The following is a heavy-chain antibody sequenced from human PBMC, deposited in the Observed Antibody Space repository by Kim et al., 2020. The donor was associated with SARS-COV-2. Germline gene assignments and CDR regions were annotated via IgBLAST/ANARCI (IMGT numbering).Heavy chain of an antibody. D-gene: IGHD6-13*01. Sequence: GGSLRLSCAASGFTFSSYDMHWVRQATGKGLEWVSAIGTAGDTYYPGSVKGRFTISRENAKNSLYLQMNSLRAGDTAVCYCARGYSSSWYWAFDIWGQGTMVTVSS. V-gene: IGHV3-13*01. CDR2: IGTAGDT. CDR1: GFTFSSYD. J-gene: IGHJ3*02. CDR3: ARGYSSSWYWAFDI.